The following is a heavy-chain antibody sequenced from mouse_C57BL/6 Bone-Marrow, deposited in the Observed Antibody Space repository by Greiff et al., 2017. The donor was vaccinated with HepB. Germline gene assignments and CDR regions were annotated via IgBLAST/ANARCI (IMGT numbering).Heavy chain of an antibody. J-gene: IGHJ4*01. Sequence: DVQLVESEGGLVQPGSSMKLSCTASGFTFSDYYMAWVRQVPEKGLEWVANINYDGSSTYYLDSLKSRFIISRDNAKNILYLQMSSLKSEDTATYYCARVWFPAMDYWGQGTSVTVSS. V-gene: IGHV5-16*01. CDR3: ARVWFPAMDY. CDR2: INYDGSST. CDR1: GFTFSDYY. D-gene: IGHD2-2*01.